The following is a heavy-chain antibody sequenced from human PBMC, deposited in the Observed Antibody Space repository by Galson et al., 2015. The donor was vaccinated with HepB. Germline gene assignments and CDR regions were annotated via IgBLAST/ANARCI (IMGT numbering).Heavy chain of an antibody. V-gene: IGHV2-70*01. CDR2: IDWDDNE. CDR3: ARSNVTFGSSGWYSENDF. Sequence: PALAKPTQTLTLTCTFSGFSLTSTGMSVSWIRQPPGKALEWLALIDWDDNEYYSTSLRTRLTISKDTSKNHVVLTMTNMDPVDTATYYCARSNVTFGSSGWYSENDFWGQGALVTVSS. J-gene: IGHJ4*02. D-gene: IGHD6-19*01. CDR1: GFSLTSTGMS.